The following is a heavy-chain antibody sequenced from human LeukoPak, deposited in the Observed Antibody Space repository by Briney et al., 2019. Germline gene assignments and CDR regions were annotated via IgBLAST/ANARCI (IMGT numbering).Heavy chain of an antibody. J-gene: IGHJ4*02. CDR3: ARAAVVVAATHFDY. CDR2: INPNSGGT. D-gene: IGHD2-15*01. CDR1: GYTFTGYY. V-gene: IGHV1-2*02. Sequence: ASVKVSCKASGYTFTGYYMHWVRQAPGQGLEWMGWINPNSGGTNYAQKFQGRVTMTRDTSISTAYMELSRLRSDDTAVYYCARAAVVVAATHFDYWGQETLVTVSS.